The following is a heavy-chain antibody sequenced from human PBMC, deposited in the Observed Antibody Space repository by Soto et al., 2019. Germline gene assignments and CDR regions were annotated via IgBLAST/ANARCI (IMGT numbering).Heavy chain of an antibody. CDR3: ANSAGVLLWFGELLQKWGGFDP. CDR2: ISGSGGST. V-gene: IGHV3-23*01. J-gene: IGHJ5*02. CDR1: GFTFSSYA. D-gene: IGHD3-10*01. Sequence: GGSLRLSCAASGFTFSSYAMSWVRQAPGKGLEWVSAISGSGGSTYYADSVKGRFTISRDNTKNTLYLQMNSRRAEDTAVYYCANSAGVLLWFGELLQKWGGFDPWGQGTLVTVSS.